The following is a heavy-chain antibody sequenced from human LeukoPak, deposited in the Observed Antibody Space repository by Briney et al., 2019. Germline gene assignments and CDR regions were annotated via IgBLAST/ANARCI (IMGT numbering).Heavy chain of an antibody. D-gene: IGHD6-19*01. Sequence: SETLSLTCAVYGGSFSGYYWSWIRQPPGKGLEWIGEINHSGSTNYNPSLKSRVTISVDTSKNQFSLKLSSVTAADTAVYYCARGRYSSGWYPDWGQGTLVTVSS. V-gene: IGHV4-34*01. CDR2: INHSGST. J-gene: IGHJ4*02. CDR3: ARGRYSSGWYPD. CDR1: GGSFSGYY.